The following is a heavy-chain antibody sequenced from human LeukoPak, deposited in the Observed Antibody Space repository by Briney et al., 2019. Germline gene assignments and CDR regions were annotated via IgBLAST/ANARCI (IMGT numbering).Heavy chain of an antibody. Sequence: PGGSLRLSCAASGFTFNNYWMAWVRQAPGEGLEWVANTKQDESTRNYVDSVKGRFTISRDNAQNSLYLQMNSLRAEDTAVYYCARDDGGSLDYWGQGTLVTVSS. CDR1: GFTFNNYW. V-gene: IGHV3-7*01. CDR2: TKQDESTR. D-gene: IGHD1-26*01. CDR3: ARDDGGSLDY. J-gene: IGHJ4*02.